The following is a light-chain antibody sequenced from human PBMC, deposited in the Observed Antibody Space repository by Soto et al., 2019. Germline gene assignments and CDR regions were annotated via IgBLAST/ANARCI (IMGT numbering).Light chain of an antibody. J-gene: IGLJ1*01. CDR1: SSDVGGYNH. V-gene: IGLV2-14*01. Sequence: QSVLTQPASVSGSPGQSITISCTGTSSDVGGYNHVSWYQQYPGKAPELMIYDVTNRASWVSNRFSGSKSGNTASLTISGLQAADEADYYCSSYTSSSTYVFGTGTKLTVL. CDR3: SSYTSSSTYV. CDR2: DVT.